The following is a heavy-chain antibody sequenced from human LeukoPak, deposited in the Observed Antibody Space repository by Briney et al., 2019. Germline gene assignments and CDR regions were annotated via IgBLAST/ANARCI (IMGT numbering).Heavy chain of an antibody. CDR2: IYYSGST. V-gene: IGHV4-59*01. J-gene: IGHJ4*02. CDR1: GGSISSYY. Sequence: SETLSLTCTVSGGSISSYYWSWIRQPPGKGLEWIGYIYYSGSTNYNPSLKSRVTISVDTSKNQFSLKLSSVTAADTAVYYCARWTPYDDTGYYRFDSWGQGTLVTVSS. CDR3: ARWTPYDDTGYYRFDS. D-gene: IGHD3-22*01.